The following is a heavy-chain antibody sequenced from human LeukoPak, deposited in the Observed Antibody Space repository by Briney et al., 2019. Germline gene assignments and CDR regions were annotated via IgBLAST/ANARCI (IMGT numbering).Heavy chain of an antibody. Sequence: GASVKVSCKASGYTFTSYAMNWVRQATGQGLEWMGWMNPNSGNTGYAQKFQGRVTMTRNTSISTAYMELSSLRSEDTAVYYCARGVNIWEYYYGSGSLSAFDIWGQGTMVTVSS. CDR2: MNPNSGNT. CDR1: GYTFTSYA. V-gene: IGHV1-8*02. D-gene: IGHD3-10*01. J-gene: IGHJ3*02. CDR3: ARGVNIWEYYYGSGSLSAFDI.